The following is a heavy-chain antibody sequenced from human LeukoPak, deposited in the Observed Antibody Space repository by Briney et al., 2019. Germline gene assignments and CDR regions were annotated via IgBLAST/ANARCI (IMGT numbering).Heavy chain of an antibody. D-gene: IGHD6-6*01. V-gene: IGHV4-34*01. J-gene: IGHJ3*02. CDR1: GGSFSGYY. CDR3: ARHLLKGYSSSSGAFDI. Sequence: PSETLSLTCAVYGGSFSGYYWSWIRQPPGKGLEWIGEINHSGSTNYNPSLKSRVTISVDTSKNQFSLKLSSVTAADTAVYYCARHLLKGYSSSSGAFDIWGQGTMVTVSS. CDR2: INHSGST.